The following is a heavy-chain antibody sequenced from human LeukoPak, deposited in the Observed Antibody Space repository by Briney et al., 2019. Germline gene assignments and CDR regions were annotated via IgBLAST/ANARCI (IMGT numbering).Heavy chain of an antibody. Sequence: GESLKIPCKGSGYTFTSYWIGWVRQVPGKGLVWMGIIYPGDSDTRYSPSFQGQVTISADKSISAAYLQWSSLKASDSAMYFCARQGGYGDYGYWGQGTLVTVSS. CDR3: ARQGGYGDYGY. J-gene: IGHJ4*02. D-gene: IGHD4-17*01. CDR2: IYPGDSDT. V-gene: IGHV5-51*01. CDR1: GYTFTSYW.